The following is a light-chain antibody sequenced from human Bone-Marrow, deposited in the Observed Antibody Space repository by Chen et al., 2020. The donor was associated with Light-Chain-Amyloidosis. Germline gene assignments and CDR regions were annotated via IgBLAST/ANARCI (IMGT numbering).Light chain of an antibody. V-gene: IGKV3-20*01. CDR1: QTISSNY. CDR3: QQYGTSPLT. Sequence: EIVLTPSPGTLSLSPGEGANLSCRASQTISSNYLTWYQQKFGQAPRLLIYGSSSRATGIPARFTGSGSGTDFTLTINRLEPEDFAMYYCQQYGTSPLTFGGGTKVEIK. J-gene: IGKJ4*01. CDR2: GSS.